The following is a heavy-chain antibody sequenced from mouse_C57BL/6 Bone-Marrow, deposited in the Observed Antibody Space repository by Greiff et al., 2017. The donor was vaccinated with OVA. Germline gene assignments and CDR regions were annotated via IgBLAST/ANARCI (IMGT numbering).Heavy chain of an antibody. CDR2: IDPETGGT. V-gene: IGHV1-15*01. D-gene: IGHD1-1*02. CDR3: ATRGSEWYIEV. CDR1: GYTFTDYE. J-gene: IGHJ1*03. Sequence: VKLMESGAELVRPGASVTLSCKASGYTFTDYEMHWVKQTPVHGLEWIGAIDPETGGTAYNQKFKGKAILTADKSSSTAYLELRSLTSEDSAVYYCATRGSEWYIEVWGTGTTVTVSS.